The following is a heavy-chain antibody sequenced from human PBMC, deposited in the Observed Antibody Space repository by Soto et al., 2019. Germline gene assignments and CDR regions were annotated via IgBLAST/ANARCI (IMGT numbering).Heavy chain of an antibody. V-gene: IGHV3-23*01. D-gene: IGHD3-22*01. CDR1: GLNFGSFG. CDR3: AKALRMIYPIAAFDI. CDR2: ISGGGEAT. Sequence: EVQLLESGGDLVQPGGSLRLSCAASGLNFGSFGVSWFRQAPGKGLEWVSGISGGGEATYYAVSVKGRFTVSRDNPKNTVYLQMNSVRVEDTAVYFCAKALRMIYPIAAFDIWGQGTAVSVSS. J-gene: IGHJ3*02.